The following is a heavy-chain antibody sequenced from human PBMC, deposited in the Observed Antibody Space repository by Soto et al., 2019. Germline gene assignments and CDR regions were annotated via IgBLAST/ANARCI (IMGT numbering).Heavy chain of an antibody. D-gene: IGHD3-16*01. CDR1: GFALNDYN. CDR2: ISGSSSAT. CDR3: VNNWAYPFDY. Sequence: EVQLVESGGGLVQPGGSLRLSCAASGFALNDYNMKWVRQAPGKGLEWVSDISGSSSATYYADSVKGRFTISRDNANNALYLQMNHLRGEDTAIYYCVNNWAYPFDYWGQGTLVIVSS. V-gene: IGHV3-48*01. J-gene: IGHJ4*02.